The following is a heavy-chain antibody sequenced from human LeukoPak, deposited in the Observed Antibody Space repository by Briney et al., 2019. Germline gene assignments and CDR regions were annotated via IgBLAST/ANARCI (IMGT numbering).Heavy chain of an antibody. CDR3: ASWVCGGDCSYFDY. CDR1: GGSISSSSYY. CDR2: IYYSGST. D-gene: IGHD2-21*02. Sequence: SETLSLTCTVSGGSISSSSYYWGWLRQPPGTGLEWFGSIYYSGSTYYNPSLKSRVTISVDTSKNQFSLKLSSVTAADTAVYYCASWVCGGDCSYFDYWGQGTLVTVSS. V-gene: IGHV4-39*01. J-gene: IGHJ4*02.